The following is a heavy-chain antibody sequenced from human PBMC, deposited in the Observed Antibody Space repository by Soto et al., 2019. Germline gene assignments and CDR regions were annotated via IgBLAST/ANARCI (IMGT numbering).Heavy chain of an antibody. CDR3: AKDDDGGTNAFDI. CDR1: GFTFSSYA. D-gene: IGHD4-17*01. Sequence: EVQLLESGGGLVQPGGSLRLSCAASGFTFSSYAMSWVRQAPGKGLEWVSAISGSGGSTYYADSVKGRFTISSDNSKKTLYLQMNSLRAEHTAVYYFAKDDDGGTNAFDIWGQGTMVTVSS. J-gene: IGHJ3*02. CDR2: ISGSGGST. V-gene: IGHV3-23*01.